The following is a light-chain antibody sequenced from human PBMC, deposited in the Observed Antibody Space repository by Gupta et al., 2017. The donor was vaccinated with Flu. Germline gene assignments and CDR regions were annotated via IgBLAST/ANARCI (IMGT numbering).Light chain of an antibody. CDR3: AAWDDSLNGWV. CDR2: YDD. CDR1: SPNIGNNA. J-gene: IGLJ3*02. V-gene: IGLV1-36*01. Sequence: QSVLTQPPSVSEAPRQRVTISCSGSSPNIGNNAVNWYQKLPGKAPKLLIYYDDLLPSGVSDRFSVSRSGTSASLAISGLQSEDEADYYCAAWDDSLNGWVFGGGTKRTVL.